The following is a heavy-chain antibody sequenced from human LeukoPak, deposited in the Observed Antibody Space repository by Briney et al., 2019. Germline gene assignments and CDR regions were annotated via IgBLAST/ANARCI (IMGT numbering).Heavy chain of an antibody. CDR2: IYYSGST. V-gene: IGHV4-59*01. CDR1: GFRLIDYN. J-gene: IGHJ3*02. Sequence: GSLRLSCVGSGFRLIDYNMNWVRQSPGKGLEWIGYIYYSGSTNYNPSLKSRVTISVDTSKNQFSLKLSSVTAADTAVYYCARVPSSGWRDAFDIWGQGTMVTVSS. CDR3: ARVPSSGWRDAFDI. D-gene: IGHD6-19*01.